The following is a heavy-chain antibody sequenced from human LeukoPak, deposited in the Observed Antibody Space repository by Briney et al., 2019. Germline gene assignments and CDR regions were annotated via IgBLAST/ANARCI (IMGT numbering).Heavy chain of an antibody. Sequence: SVKVSCKASRDTFTRCAFSWVRQAPGQGLEWMGGIIPIDGTANFGQKFQGRATIPADESTSTVYMELSILRSEDTAIYYCARDPGAPVRAFDVWGQGTMVTVSS. CDR2: IIPIDGTA. CDR3: ARDPGAPVRAFDV. V-gene: IGHV1-69*01. J-gene: IGHJ3*01. CDR1: RDTFTRCA. D-gene: IGHD3-10*01.